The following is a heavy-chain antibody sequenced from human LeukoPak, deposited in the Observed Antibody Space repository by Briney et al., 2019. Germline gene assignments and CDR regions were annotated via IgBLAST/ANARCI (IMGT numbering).Heavy chain of an antibody. Sequence: GGSLRLSCAASGFTFSSYSMNWVRQAPGKGLEWVSSISSSSSYIYYADSVKGRFTISRDNAKNSLYLQMNSLRAEDTAVYYCARDRSGGYSRGPFGYWGQGTLVTVSS. CDR3: ARDRSGGYSRGPFGY. D-gene: IGHD6-13*01. CDR2: ISSSSSYI. V-gene: IGHV3-21*01. CDR1: GFTFSSYS. J-gene: IGHJ4*02.